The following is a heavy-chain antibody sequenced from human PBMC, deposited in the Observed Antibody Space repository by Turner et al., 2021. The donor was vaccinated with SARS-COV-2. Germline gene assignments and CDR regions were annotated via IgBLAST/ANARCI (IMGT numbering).Heavy chain of an antibody. J-gene: IGHJ5*02. CDR1: GGSISSSSYY. Sequence: QLQLQESGPGLVKPSETLSLTCTVSGGSISSSSYYWGWIRQPPGKGLEWIGNIYYSGSTYYNPSLKSRVTISVDTSKNQFSLKLSSVTAADTAVYYCATQVYYYGSGSHNWFDPWGQGTLVTVSS. V-gene: IGHV4-39*01. CDR3: ATQVYYYGSGSHNWFDP. CDR2: IYYSGST. D-gene: IGHD3-10*01.